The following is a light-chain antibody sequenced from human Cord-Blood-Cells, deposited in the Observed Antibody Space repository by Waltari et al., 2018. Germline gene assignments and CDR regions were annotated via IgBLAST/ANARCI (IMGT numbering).Light chain of an antibody. CDR1: SSAVGGYTY. CDR3: SSYAGSNNFVV. Sequence: QSALTQPPSASGSPGQSVPISCTGTSSAVGGYTYVSCYQQHPGKAPKLMIYEVSKRPSGVPDRFSGSKSGNTASLTVSGLQAEDEADYYCSSYAGSNNFVVFGGGTKLTVL. J-gene: IGLJ2*01. CDR2: EVS. V-gene: IGLV2-8*01.